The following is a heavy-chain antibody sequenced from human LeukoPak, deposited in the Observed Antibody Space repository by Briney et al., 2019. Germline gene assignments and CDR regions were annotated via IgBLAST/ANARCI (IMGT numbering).Heavy chain of an antibody. CDR3: ARYHGDYDYYFDY. Sequence: SVKVSCKASGGTFSSYAISWVRQAPGQGLEWMGGIIPIFGTANYAQKFQGRVTITADESTSTAYMELSSLRSDDTAVYYCARYHGDYDYYFDYWGQGTLVTVSS. D-gene: IGHD4-17*01. CDR1: GGTFSSYA. J-gene: IGHJ4*02. V-gene: IGHV1-69*13. CDR2: IIPIFGTA.